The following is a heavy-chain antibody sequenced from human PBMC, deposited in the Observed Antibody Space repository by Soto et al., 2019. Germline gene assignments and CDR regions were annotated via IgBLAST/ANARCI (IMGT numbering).Heavy chain of an antibody. V-gene: IGHV1-46*01. CDR1: GYPFTSYH. D-gene: IGHD5-18*01. CDR3: ARGREYSFGYNWFDP. Sequence: QVQLVQSAAEVRKPGASVMLSCKTSGYPFTSYHMHWVRQAPGQGLEWMGVINPAEGRTRYSQKFQARVTMTRDTSSSTVYMELNSLRSEDTAFYFCARGREYSFGYNWFDPWGQGTLVTVSS. J-gene: IGHJ5*02. CDR2: INPAEGRT.